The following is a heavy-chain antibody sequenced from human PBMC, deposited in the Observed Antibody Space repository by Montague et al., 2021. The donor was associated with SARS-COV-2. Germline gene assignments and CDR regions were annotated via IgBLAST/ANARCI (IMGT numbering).Heavy chain of an antibody. CDR2: IHHSGST. D-gene: IGHD4-17*01. CDR1: GGSITCTNW. J-gene: IGHJ3*02. CDR3: ARGDYGDYRDAFDI. Sequence: SETLPLTCAVSGGSITCTNWWSWVRQPPGKGLEWIGEIHHSGSTNSSPSLKSRVTMSIDKSSNQFSLNLNSVTAADTAVYYCARGDYGDYRDAFDIWGQGTVVTVSS. V-gene: IGHV4-4*02.